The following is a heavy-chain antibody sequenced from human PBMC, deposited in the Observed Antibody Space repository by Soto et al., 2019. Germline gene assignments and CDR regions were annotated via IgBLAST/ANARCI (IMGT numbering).Heavy chain of an antibody. CDR3: AKGVVVATTSFQH. V-gene: IGHV3-30*18. Sequence: QVQLVESGGGVVQPGRSLRLSCAASGFTFSSYGMHWVRQAPGKGLEWVAVISYDGSDKYYADSAKGRFTISRDNXKKTLDLQMDSLRAEDTAVYYCAKGVVVATTSFQHWGQGTLVTVSS. D-gene: IGHD2-15*01. CDR1: GFTFSSYG. J-gene: IGHJ1*01. CDR2: ISYDGSDK.